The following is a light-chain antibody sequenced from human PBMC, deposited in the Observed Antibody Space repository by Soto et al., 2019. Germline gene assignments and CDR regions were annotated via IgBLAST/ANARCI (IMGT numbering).Light chain of an antibody. CDR1: SSDVGGYKY. V-gene: IGLV2-14*01. Sequence: QSVLTQPPSASGSPGQSVTISCTGTSSDVGGYKYVSWHQLHPGKAPKLIIYEVSNRPSGVSNRFSGSKSGNTASLTISGLQAEDEADYYCSSYSRSTAYVFGTGTKVTVL. J-gene: IGLJ1*01. CDR2: EVS. CDR3: SSYSRSTAYV.